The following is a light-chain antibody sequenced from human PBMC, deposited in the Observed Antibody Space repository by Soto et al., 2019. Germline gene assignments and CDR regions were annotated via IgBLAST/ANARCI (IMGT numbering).Light chain of an antibody. CDR2: EVS. J-gene: IGLJ2*01. CDR3: SSYAGSNNLV. Sequence: QSALTQPTSASGSPGQSVTSSCTGTSSDVGGYNYVSWYQQHPGKAPKLMIYEVSKRPSGVPDRFSGSKSGNTASLTVSGLQAEDEADYYCSSYAGSNNLVFGGGTQLPVL. CDR1: SSDVGGYNY. V-gene: IGLV2-8*01.